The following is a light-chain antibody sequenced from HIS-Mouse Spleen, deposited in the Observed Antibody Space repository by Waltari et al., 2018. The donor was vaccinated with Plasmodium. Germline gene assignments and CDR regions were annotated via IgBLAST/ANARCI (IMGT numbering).Light chain of an antibody. V-gene: IGLV3-1*01. CDR1: TLGYKY. J-gene: IGLJ2*01. CDR3: QAWDSSTVV. Sequence: SYELTQPPSVSVSPGQTASIPCSGDTLGYKYSCWYQQKPRQSPVLVIYQDSKRPSGIPERFSGSNSGSTATLTISGTQAMDEADYYCQAWDSSTVVFGGGTKLTVL. CDR2: QDS.